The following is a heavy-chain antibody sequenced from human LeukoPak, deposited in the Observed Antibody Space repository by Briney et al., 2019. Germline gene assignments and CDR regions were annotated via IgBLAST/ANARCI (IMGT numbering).Heavy chain of an antibody. V-gene: IGHV3-23*01. CDR2: ISGSGGST. CDR3: TRGGSYGNDY. D-gene: IGHD5-18*01. J-gene: IGHJ4*02. CDR1: GFTFSSYA. Sequence: GGSLRLSCAASGFTFSSYAMSWVRQAPGKGLEWVSAISGSGGSTYYADSVKGRFTISRDNSKNTLYLQMNSLRAEDTAVYYCTRGGSYGNDYWGQGTLVTVSS.